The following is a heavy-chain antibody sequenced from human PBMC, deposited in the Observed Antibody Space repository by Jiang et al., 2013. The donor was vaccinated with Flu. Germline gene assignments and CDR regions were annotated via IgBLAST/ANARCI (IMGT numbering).Heavy chain of an antibody. CDR1: GFNFIYSA. V-gene: IGHV1-3*01. CDR3: VKDERLRGGDFDY. Sequence: EVKKPGASVKVSCKASGFNFIYSAIHWVRQAPGQGLEWMGWINAGNGNTKLSEKFQGRVTITRDTAATTVYIELGSLRSDDTAVYYCVKDERLRGGDFDYWGQGTLITVSP. D-gene: IGHD4-17*01. CDR2: INAGNGNT. J-gene: IGHJ4*02.